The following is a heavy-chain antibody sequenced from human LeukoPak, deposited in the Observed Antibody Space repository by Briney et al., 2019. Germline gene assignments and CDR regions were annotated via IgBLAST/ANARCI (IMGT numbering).Heavy chain of an antibody. Sequence: PGGCLRLSCAASGFTFSSSWVSWVRQAPEKGLEWMALINQDGSEKSYVGSARGRFTVSRDNAKNSLCLQMNSLRAEDTAVYYCVRGSPYPGVDYRGQGALVTVSS. CDR3: VRGSPYPGVDY. CDR1: GFTFSSSW. D-gene: IGHD3-10*01. V-gene: IGHV3-7*04. J-gene: IGHJ4*02. CDR2: INQDGSEK.